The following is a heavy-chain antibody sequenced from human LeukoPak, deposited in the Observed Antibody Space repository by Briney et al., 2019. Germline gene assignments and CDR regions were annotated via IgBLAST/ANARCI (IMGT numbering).Heavy chain of an antibody. V-gene: IGHV4-34*01. CDR2: INHSGST. CDR3: ARLLWFPY. D-gene: IGHD3-10*01. CDR1: GGSFSGYY. Sequence: SKTLSLTCAVYGGSFSGYYWSWIRQPPGKGLEWIGEINHSGSTNYNPSLKSRVTISVDTSKNQFSLKLSSVTAADTAVYYCARLLWFPYWGQGTLVTVSS. J-gene: IGHJ4*02.